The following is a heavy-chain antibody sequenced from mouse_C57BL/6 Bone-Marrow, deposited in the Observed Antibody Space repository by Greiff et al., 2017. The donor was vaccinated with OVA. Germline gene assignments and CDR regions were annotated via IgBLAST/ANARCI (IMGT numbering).Heavy chain of an antibody. D-gene: IGHD2-4*01. V-gene: IGHV1-47*01. CDR1: GYTFTTYP. Sequence: QVQLQQSGVELVKPGASVKMSCKASGYTFTTYPIEWMKQNHGKSLEWIGNFHPYNDDTKYNEKFKGKATLTVEKSSSTVYLELSRLTSDDSAVYYCARGNDYDALYYAMDYWGQGTSVTVSS. CDR2: FHPYNDDT. J-gene: IGHJ4*01. CDR3: ARGNDYDALYYAMDY.